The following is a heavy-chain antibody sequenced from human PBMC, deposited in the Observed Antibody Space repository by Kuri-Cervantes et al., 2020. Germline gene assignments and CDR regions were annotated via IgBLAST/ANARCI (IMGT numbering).Heavy chain of an antibody. D-gene: IGHD6-13*01. V-gene: IGHV3-7*01. CDR1: GLTFSSYW. Sequence: GGSLRLSCAASGLTFSSYWMSWVRQAPGKGLEWVANIKQDGSEKYYVDSVKGRFTISRDNAKNSLYLQMNSLRAEDTAVYYCARARVAAAGRWYYFDYWGQGTLVTVSS. CDR2: IKQDGSEK. J-gene: IGHJ4*02. CDR3: ARARVAAAGRWYYFDY.